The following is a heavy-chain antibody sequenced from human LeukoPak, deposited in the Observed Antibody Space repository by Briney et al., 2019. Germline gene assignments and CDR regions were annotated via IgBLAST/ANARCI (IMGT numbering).Heavy chain of an antibody. CDR3: AKDIGIPHMVATYNFDY. V-gene: IGHV3-9*03. CDR2: ISWNSGSI. J-gene: IGHJ4*02. Sequence: GGSLRLSCAASGFTFDDYAMHWVRQAPGKGREWVSGISWNSGSIGYADSVKGRFTISRDNAKNSLYLQMNSLRAEDMALYYCAKDIGIPHMVATYNFDYWGQGTLVTVSS. CDR1: GFTFDDYA. D-gene: IGHD5-12*01.